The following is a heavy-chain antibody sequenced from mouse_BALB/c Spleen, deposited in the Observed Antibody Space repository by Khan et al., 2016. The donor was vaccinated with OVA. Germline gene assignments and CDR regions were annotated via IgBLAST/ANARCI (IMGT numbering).Heavy chain of an antibody. Sequence: QVRLQQSGPELVRPGTSVKLSCKASGYTFTSYWMNWVKQRPGQGIEWIGMIDPSNSKTTLNQNFKDKATLSEDESSNTAYMQLTSLTSEDSAVYYCARSGYAAFAYWGQGTLVTVSA. D-gene: IGHD2-14*01. CDR2: IDPSNSKT. J-gene: IGHJ3*01. CDR1: GYTFTSYW. CDR3: ARSGYAAFAY. V-gene: IGHV1-59*01.